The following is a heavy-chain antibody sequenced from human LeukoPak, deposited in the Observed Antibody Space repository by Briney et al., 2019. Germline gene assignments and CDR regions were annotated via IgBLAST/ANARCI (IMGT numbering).Heavy chain of an antibody. Sequence: SETLSLTCTVSGGSISSSTYYWGWIRQPPGKGLEWIGSICYSGSTYYNPSLKSRGTISVDTSKNQFSLKVSSVTAADTAVYYCARQAPRYSGYDRLLHFDPWGQGTLVIVSS. V-gene: IGHV4-39*01. D-gene: IGHD5-12*01. CDR1: GGSISSSTYY. J-gene: IGHJ5*02. CDR2: ICYSGST. CDR3: ARQAPRYSGYDRLLHFDP.